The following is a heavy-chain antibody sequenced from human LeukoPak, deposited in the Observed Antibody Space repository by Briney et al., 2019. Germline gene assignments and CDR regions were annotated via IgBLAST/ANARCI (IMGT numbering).Heavy chain of an antibody. J-gene: IGHJ1*01. CDR3: ARDLVDSGCDRQ. CDR2: INPNSGGT. V-gene: IGHV1-2*02. Sequence: GASVKVSCTGAGYTFTGYYMHWVRQAPGQGLEWMGWINPNSGGTNYAQKFQGRVTMTRDTSISTAYMELSRLRSDDTAVYYCARDLVDSGCDRQWGGGTLVTVSS. CDR1: GYTFTGYY. D-gene: IGHD2-21*02.